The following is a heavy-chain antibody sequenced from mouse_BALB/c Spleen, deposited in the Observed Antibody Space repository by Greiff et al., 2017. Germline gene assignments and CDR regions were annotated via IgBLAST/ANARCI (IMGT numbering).Heavy chain of an antibody. CDR1: GFTFSSYA. V-gene: IGHV5-6*01. CDR3: ARGAMDY. J-gene: IGHJ4*01. Sequence: EVQGVESGGGLVQPGGSLKLSCAASGFTFSSYAMSWVRQTPEKRLEWVATISSGGSYTYYPDSVKGRFTISRDNAKNNLYLQMSSLKSEDTAMYYCARGAMDYWGQGTSVTVSS. CDR2: ISSGGSYT.